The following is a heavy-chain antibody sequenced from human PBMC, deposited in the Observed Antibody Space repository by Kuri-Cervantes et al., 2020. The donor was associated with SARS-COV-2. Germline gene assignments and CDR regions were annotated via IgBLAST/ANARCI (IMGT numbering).Heavy chain of an antibody. CDR1: GFSFSSDA. CDR2: MSHDGSSI. D-gene: IGHD2-15*01. Sequence: GGSLRLSCEASGFSFSSDAMHWVRQTPGKGLEWVALMSHDGSSIYYADSVKGRFTISRDNSKNTLYLEMNSLRAEDTAVYYCARDRIAPTGWDYYMDVWGKGTTVTVSS. CDR3: ARDRIAPTGWDYYMDV. J-gene: IGHJ6*03. V-gene: IGHV3-30*04.